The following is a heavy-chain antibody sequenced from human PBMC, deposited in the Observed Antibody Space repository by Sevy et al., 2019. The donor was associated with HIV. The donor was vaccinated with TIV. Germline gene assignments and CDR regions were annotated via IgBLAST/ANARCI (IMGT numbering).Heavy chain of an antibody. J-gene: IGHJ4*02. CDR2: FDPEDGET. CDR1: GYTLTELS. CDR3: ATTKDYYDSSGYPFDY. D-gene: IGHD3-22*01. V-gene: IGHV1-24*01. Sequence: GPSVKVSCKVSGYTLTELSMHWLRQAPGKGLEWVGSFDPEDGETVYEHNFQGRVSMTEDTSTDTAYMEVISLKFEDTAVYYCATTKDYYDSSGYPFDYWGQGTLVTVSS.